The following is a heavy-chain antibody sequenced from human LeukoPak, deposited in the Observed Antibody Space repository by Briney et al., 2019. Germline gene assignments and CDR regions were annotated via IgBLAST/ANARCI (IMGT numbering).Heavy chain of an antibody. Sequence: GGSLRLSCAASGFTFSSYAMSWVRQAPGKGLEWVSAMSGSGGSTNYGDSVKGRFTISRDNSKNTLYLQMNSLRAEDTAVYYCAKDNGYSYGVLFDYWGQGTLVTVSS. CDR1: GFTFSSYA. D-gene: IGHD5-18*01. J-gene: IGHJ4*02. CDR3: AKDNGYSYGVLFDY. V-gene: IGHV3-23*01. CDR2: MSGSGGST.